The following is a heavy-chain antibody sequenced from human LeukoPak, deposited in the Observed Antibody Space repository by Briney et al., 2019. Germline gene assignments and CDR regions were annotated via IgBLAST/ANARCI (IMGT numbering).Heavy chain of an antibody. CDR3: ARNNYGGNLYYFDY. CDR2: IYSGGIT. D-gene: IGHD4-23*01. Sequence: PGGSLRLSCAASGFTVSSNYMSWVRQAPGKGLEWVSVIYSGGITYYADSVKGRFTISRDNSKNTLYLQMNSLRAEDTAVYYCARNNYGGNLYYFDYWGQGTLVTVSS. CDR1: GFTVSSNY. V-gene: IGHV3-53*01. J-gene: IGHJ4*02.